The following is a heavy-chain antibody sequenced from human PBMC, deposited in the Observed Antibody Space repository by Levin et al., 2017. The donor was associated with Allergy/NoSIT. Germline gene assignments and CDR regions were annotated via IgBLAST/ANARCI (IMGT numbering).Heavy chain of an antibody. V-gene: IGHV1-69*13. CDR2: IIPIFGTA. CDR3: VSLLNSGYDCS. J-gene: IGHJ4*02. CDR1: GGTFSSYA. Sequence: ASVKVSCKASGGTFSSYAISWVRQAPGQGLEWMGGIIPIFGTANYAQKFQGRVTITADESTSTAYMELSSLRSEDTTVYYCVSLLNSGYDCSWGQGTLVTVSS. D-gene: IGHD5-12*01.